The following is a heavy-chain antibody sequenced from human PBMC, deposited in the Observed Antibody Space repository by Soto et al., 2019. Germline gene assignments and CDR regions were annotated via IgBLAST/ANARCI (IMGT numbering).Heavy chain of an antibody. CDR3: TRDASRDSSARGWFDP. D-gene: IGHD6-13*01. V-gene: IGHV3-21*01. CDR1: GFTFRSFT. J-gene: IGHJ5*02. Sequence: GGSLRLSCAASGFTFRSFTINWCRHAPVKGLEWVSTISSNSAYIYYTDALRGRFTISRDNAKNSLHLQMNSLRAEDTAVYYCTRDASRDSSARGWFDPWGPGTLVTVSS. CDR2: ISSNSAYI.